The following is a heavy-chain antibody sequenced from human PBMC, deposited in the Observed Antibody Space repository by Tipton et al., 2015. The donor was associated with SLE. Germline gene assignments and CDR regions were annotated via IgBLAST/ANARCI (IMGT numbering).Heavy chain of an antibody. CDR3: ARRGVVSRFDP. CDR2: IYHSGYSST. J-gene: IGHJ5*02. D-gene: IGHD2-8*02. CDR1: GDSITSGTYY. Sequence: TLSLTCTVSGDSITSGTYYWGWIRQPPGKELEWIGYIYHSGYSSTNYNPSLKSRVTLSVDTSKNQCFLKLNSVTAADTAVYYCARRGVVSRFDPWGQGTLVTVSS. V-gene: IGHV4-61*05.